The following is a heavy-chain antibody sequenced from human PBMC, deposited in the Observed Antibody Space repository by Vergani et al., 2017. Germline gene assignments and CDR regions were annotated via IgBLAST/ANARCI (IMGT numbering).Heavy chain of an antibody. J-gene: IGHJ4*02. CDR2: INHSGST. V-gene: IGHV4-34*01. Sequence: QVQLQQWGAGLLKPSETLSLTCAVYGGSFSGYYWSWIRQPPGKGLEWIGEINHSGSTNYNPSLKSRVTISVDTSKNQFSLKLSSVTAADTAVYYCAKASNWNYGGIRNYFDYWGQGTLVTVSS. CDR1: GGSFSGYY. CDR3: AKASNWNYGGIRNYFDY. D-gene: IGHD1-7*01.